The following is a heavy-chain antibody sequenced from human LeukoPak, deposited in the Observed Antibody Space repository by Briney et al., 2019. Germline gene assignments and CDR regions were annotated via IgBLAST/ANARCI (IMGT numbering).Heavy chain of an antibody. CDR1: GYTFTGYY. D-gene: IGHD6-13*01. Sequence: ASVKVSCKASGYTFTGYYMHWVRQAPGQGLEWMGWINPNSGGTNYAQKFQGRVTMTRDTSISTAYMELSRLRSDDTAVYYCARRRVGIAAAGTPLNWFDPWGQEPWSPSPQ. CDR2: INPNSGGT. CDR3: ARRRVGIAAAGTPLNWFDP. J-gene: IGHJ5*02. V-gene: IGHV1-2*02.